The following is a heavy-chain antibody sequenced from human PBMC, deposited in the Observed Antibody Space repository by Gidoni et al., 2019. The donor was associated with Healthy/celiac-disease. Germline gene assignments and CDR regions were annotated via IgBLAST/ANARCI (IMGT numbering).Heavy chain of an antibody. J-gene: IGHJ5*02. CDR2: INHSGST. Sequence: QVQLQQWGAGLLKPSETLSLPCAVYGGSFSGYYWSWIRQPPGKGLEWIGEINHSGSTNYNPSLKSRVTISVDTSKNQFSLKLSSVTAADTAVYYCARGGIVVVVAATLWFDPWGQGTLVTVSS. D-gene: IGHD2-15*01. V-gene: IGHV4-34*01. CDR1: GGSFSGYY. CDR3: ARGGIVVVVAATLWFDP.